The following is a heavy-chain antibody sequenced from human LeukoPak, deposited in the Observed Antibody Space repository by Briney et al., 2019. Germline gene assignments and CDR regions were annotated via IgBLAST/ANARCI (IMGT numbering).Heavy chain of an antibody. J-gene: IGHJ4*02. CDR2: INHSGST. CDR1: GGSISSSSYY. CDR3: ARLNDYGDY. V-gene: IGHV4-39*07. Sequence: SETLSLTCTVSGGSISSSSYYWGWIRQPPGKGLEWIGEINHSGSTNYNPSLKSRVTISVDTSKNQFSLKLSSVTAADTAVYYCARLNDYGDYWGQGTLVTVSS.